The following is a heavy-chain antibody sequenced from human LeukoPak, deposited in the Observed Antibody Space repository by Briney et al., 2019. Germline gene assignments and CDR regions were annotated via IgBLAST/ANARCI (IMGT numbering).Heavy chain of an antibody. Sequence: GGSPRLSCAASGFTFSSYEMNWVRQAPGKGLEWVSYISSSGSTIYYADSVKGRFTISRDNAKNSLYLQMNSLRAEDTAVYYCARMSWLLDYWGQGTLVTVSS. CDR2: ISSSGSTI. V-gene: IGHV3-48*03. J-gene: IGHJ4*02. CDR3: ARMSWLLDY. D-gene: IGHD5-12*01. CDR1: GFTFSSYE.